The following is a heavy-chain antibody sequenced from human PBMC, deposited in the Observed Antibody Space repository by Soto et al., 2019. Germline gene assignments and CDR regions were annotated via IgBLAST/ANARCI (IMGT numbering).Heavy chain of an antibody. CDR2: IYPGDSDT. CDR3: ARWGIAVAGKRFFDY. Sequence: GESLKISCKGSGXSFTSYWIGRVRQMPGKGLEWMGIIYPGDSDTRYSPSFQGQVTISADKSISTAYLQWSSLKASDTAMYYCARWGIAVAGKRFFDYWGQGTLVTVS. V-gene: IGHV5-51*01. CDR1: GXSFTSYW. D-gene: IGHD6-19*01. J-gene: IGHJ4*02.